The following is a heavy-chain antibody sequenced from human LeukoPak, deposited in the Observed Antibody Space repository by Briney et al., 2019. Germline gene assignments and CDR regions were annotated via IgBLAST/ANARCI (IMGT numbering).Heavy chain of an antibody. CDR1: GGTFSSYA. V-gene: IGHV1-69*04. CDR2: IIPILGIA. CDR3: ARETYYESSGIDAFDI. D-gene: IGHD3-22*01. Sequence: GASVKVSCKASGGTFSSYAISWVRPAPGQGLEWMGRIIPILGIANYAQKFQGRFRISPNKSTSTAYMELSSLRSEDTAVYYCARETYYESSGIDAFDIWGQGTVDSVSS. J-gene: IGHJ3*02.